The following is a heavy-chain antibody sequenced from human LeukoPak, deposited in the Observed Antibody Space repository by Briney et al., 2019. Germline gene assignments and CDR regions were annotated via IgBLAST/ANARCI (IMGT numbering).Heavy chain of an antibody. D-gene: IGHD4-11*01. CDR1: GGSISSYY. CDR3: ARVRSNPAPIFDY. CDR2: IYYSGST. Sequence: NPSETLSLTCTVSGGSISSYYWSWIRQPPGKGLEWIGYIYYSGSTNYNPSLKSRVTISVDTSKNQFSLKLSSVTAADTAVYYCARVRSNPAPIFDYWGQGTLVTVSS. J-gene: IGHJ4*02. V-gene: IGHV4-59*01.